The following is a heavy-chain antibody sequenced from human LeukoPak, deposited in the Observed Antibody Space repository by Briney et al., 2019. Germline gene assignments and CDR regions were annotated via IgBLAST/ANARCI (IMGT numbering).Heavy chain of an antibody. CDR1: GFTFSSYG. Sequence: GGSLRLSCAASGFTFSSYGMSWVRQAPGKGLEWVSAISGSGSSTYYADSVKGRFTISRDNSKNTLYLQMNSLRAEDTAVYYCAKDPSVGATVDYWGQGTLVTVSS. CDR3: AKDPSVGATVDY. CDR2: ISGSGSST. V-gene: IGHV3-23*01. J-gene: IGHJ4*02. D-gene: IGHD1-26*01.